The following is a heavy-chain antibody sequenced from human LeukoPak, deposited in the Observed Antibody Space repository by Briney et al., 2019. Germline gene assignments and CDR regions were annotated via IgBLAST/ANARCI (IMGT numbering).Heavy chain of an antibody. CDR3: AREPRTFDY. V-gene: IGHV3-7*01. Sequence: GGSLRLSCAASGFTFSVYWMTWVRQAPGKGLEWVANIKQDGSEKFYVDSVKGRFTISRDNAKNSLYLQMNSLRAEDTAVYYCAREPRTFDYWGQGILVTVSS. CDR2: IKQDGSEK. CDR1: GFTFSVYW. J-gene: IGHJ4*02.